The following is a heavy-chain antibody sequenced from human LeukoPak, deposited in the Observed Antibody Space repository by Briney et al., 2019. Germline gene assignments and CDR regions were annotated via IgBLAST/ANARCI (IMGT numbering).Heavy chain of an antibody. Sequence: ASVKVSCKASGYTFTDYYMHWVRQAPGQGLEWMGWINPNSGGTNYAQKFQGRVTMTRDTSISTAYMELSRLRSDDTAVYYCARDRGLGLDAFDIWGQGTIVTVSS. CDR3: ARDRGLGLDAFDI. CDR2: INPNSGGT. J-gene: IGHJ3*02. V-gene: IGHV1-2*02. CDR1: GYTFTDYY. D-gene: IGHD3-16*01.